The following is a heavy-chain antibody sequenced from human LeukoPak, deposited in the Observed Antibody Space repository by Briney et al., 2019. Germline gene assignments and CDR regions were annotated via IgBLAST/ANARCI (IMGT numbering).Heavy chain of an antibody. V-gene: IGHV3-30*02. J-gene: IGHJ4*02. Sequence: GGSLRLSCAASGFTFSNYAIHWVRQAPGKGLEWVAFIRYDGSNKYYADSVKGRFTISRDNSKNTLYLQMNSLRAEDTAVYYCAKDGPDIVVVPAAIEYRGEFFDYWGQGTLVTVSS. CDR3: AKDGPDIVVVPAAIEYRGEFFDY. CDR2: IRYDGSNK. CDR1: GFTFSNYA. D-gene: IGHD2-2*02.